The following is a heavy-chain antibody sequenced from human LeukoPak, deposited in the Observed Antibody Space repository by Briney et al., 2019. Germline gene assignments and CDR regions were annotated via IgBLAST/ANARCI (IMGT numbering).Heavy chain of an antibody. Sequence: GGSLSLSCAASGFTVSSNYMSWVRQAPGKGLEWVSVIYTGGSTYYADSVKGRFTLSRANSKNPLYLQMNSLRAEDTAVSSCARDPYWGQGTLVTVSS. CDR3: ARDPY. V-gene: IGHV3-66*01. CDR1: GFTVSSNY. J-gene: IGHJ4*02. CDR2: IYTGGST.